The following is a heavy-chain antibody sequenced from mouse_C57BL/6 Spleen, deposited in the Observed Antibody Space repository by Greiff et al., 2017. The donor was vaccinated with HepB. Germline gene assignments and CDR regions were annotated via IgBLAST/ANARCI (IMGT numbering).Heavy chain of an antibody. V-gene: IGHV14-2*01. CDR2: IDPEDGET. J-gene: IGHJ4*01. Sequence: VQLQQSGAELVKPGASVKLSCTASGFNIKDYYMHWVKQRTEQGLEWIGRIDPEDGETKYAPKFKGKATITADTSSNTAYLQLSSLTSKDTAVYYCSRVGGCSPYAMDYWGQGTSVTVSS. CDR3: SRVGGCSPYAMDY. CDR1: GFNIKDYY. D-gene: IGHD1-1*02.